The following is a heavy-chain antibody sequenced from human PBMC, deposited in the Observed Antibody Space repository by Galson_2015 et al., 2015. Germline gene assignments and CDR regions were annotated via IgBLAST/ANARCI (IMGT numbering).Heavy chain of an antibody. CDR2: ISWNSGSI. V-gene: IGHV3-9*01. D-gene: IGHD3-10*01. J-gene: IGHJ4*02. CDR3: AKDTGRIVRGVHDY. Sequence: SLRLSCAASGFTFDDYAMHWVRQAPGKGLEWVSGISWNSGSIVYADSVKGRFTISRKNAKNSLYLQMNSLRGEDTALYYCAKDTGRIVRGVHDYWGQGTLVIVSS. CDR1: GFTFDDYA.